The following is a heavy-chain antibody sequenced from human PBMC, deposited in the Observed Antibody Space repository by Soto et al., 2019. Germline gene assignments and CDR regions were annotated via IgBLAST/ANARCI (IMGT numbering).Heavy chain of an antibody. D-gene: IGHD6-13*01. V-gene: IGHV4-59*12. Sequence: SETLSLTCTVSGGSISGYYWSWIRQPPGKGLEWIGYMYNTGSTVYNPSFKSRVTISVDKSKNQFSLKLSSVTAADTAVYYCARVEGYIFDYWGQGTLVTVS. J-gene: IGHJ4*02. CDR1: GGSISGYY. CDR3: ARVEGYIFDY. CDR2: MYNTGST.